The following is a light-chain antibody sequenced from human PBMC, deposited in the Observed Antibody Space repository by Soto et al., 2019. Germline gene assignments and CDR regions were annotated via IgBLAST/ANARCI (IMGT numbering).Light chain of an antibody. V-gene: IGLV2-14*01. CDR2: EVS. CDR1: RSDVGGYNY. CDR3: NSYTSTSSWV. Sequence: QSALTQPASVSGSPGQSITISCTGTRSDVGGYNYVSWYQQHPGKAPKLMIYEVSNRPSGVSNRFSGSKSGNTASLTISGLPAEDEDDYYCNSYTSTSSWVFGGGTKLTVL. J-gene: IGLJ3*02.